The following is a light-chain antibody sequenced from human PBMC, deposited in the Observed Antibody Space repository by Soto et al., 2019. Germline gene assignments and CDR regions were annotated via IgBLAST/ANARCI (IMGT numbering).Light chain of an antibody. Sequence: DIVMTQSPLSLPVTPGEPASISCRSSQSLLHSNGYNYLDWYLQKPGHSPQLLIYFGSNRASGVPDMFSGSGSGTDFTLKISRVEAEDVGVYYCMQALQTPRTFGQGTKVEIK. CDR2: FGS. V-gene: IGKV2-28*01. CDR3: MQALQTPRT. J-gene: IGKJ1*01. CDR1: QSLLHSNGYNY.